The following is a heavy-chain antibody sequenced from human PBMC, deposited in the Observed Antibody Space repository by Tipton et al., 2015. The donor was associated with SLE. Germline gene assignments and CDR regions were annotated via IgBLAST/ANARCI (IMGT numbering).Heavy chain of an antibody. J-gene: IGHJ6*02. D-gene: IGHD2-21*01. CDR1: GGSFSGYY. V-gene: IGHV4-34*01. CDR3: ARRGEFPLYYGLDV. Sequence: TLSLTCAVYGGSFSGYYLSWIRQPPGKGLEWIAEINHSGSTNYNPSLKSRVTISVDTSKNQFSLKLTSVTAADTAVYYCARRGEFPLYYGLDVWGQGTTVTVSS. CDR2: INHSGST.